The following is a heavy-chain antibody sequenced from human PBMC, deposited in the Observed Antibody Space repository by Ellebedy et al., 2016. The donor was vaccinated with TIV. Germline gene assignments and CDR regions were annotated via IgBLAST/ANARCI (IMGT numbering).Heavy chain of an antibody. J-gene: IGHJ6*03. CDR3: ARGTATSKKYYYYYLNV. CDR2: TIPVLGMT. Sequence: AASVKVSCKASGGTFNNNAISWVRQAPGQGLEWVGVTIPVLGMTNYAQRFQGRVTITADKSTNTAYMELSSLRYEDTAIYYCARGTATSKKYYYYYLNVWGTGTTVTVSS. V-gene: IGHV1-69*10. D-gene: IGHD5-18*01. CDR1: GGTFNNNA.